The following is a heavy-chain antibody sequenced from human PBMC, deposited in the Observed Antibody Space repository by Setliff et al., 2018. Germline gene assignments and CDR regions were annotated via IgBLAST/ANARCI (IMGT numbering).Heavy chain of an antibody. Sequence: PSETLSLTCTVSGGSISSSSYYWGWIRQPPGKGLEWIGSIYYSGSTYYNPSLKSRVTISVDTSKNQFSLKLSSVTAADTAVYYCARDLIPVTYYYDSSGYSGAFDIWGQGTMVTVS. D-gene: IGHD3-22*01. J-gene: IGHJ3*02. CDR2: IYYSGST. CDR3: ARDLIPVTYYYDSSGYSGAFDI. CDR1: GGSISSSSYY. V-gene: IGHV4-39*07.